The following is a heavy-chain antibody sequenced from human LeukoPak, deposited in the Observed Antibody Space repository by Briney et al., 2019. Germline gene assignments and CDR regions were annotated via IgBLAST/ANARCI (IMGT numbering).Heavy chain of an antibody. Sequence: SGSTLVNPTQILTLTCTFSGFSLSTSGMRVSWIRQPPGKALEWLARIDWDDDKSYSTSLKTRLTISKDTSKNQVVLTMTNMDPVDTATYYCARSPTKYCSGGSCYGAFDYWGQGTLVTVSS. CDR2: IDWDDDK. CDR3: ARSPTKYCSGGSCYGAFDY. D-gene: IGHD2-15*01. J-gene: IGHJ4*02. CDR1: GFSLSTSGMR. V-gene: IGHV2-70*04.